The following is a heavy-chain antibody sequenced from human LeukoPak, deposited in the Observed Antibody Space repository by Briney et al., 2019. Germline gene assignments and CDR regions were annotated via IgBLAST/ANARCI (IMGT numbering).Heavy chain of an antibody. CDR2: IYSGGST. J-gene: IGHJ4*02. Sequence: GGSLRLSCAASGFTVSSNYMSWVRQAPGKGLEWVSVIYSGGSTYYADSVKSRFTISRDNSKNTLYLQMNSLRAEDTAVYYCARGLMVRGVLFDYWGQGTLVTVSS. CDR1: GFTVSSNY. V-gene: IGHV3-53*01. D-gene: IGHD3-10*01. CDR3: ARGLMVRGVLFDY.